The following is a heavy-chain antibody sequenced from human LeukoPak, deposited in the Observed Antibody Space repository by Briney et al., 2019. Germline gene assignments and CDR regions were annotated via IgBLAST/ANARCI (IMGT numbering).Heavy chain of an antibody. J-gene: IGHJ4*02. CDR2: IYHSGST. Sequence: SQTLSLTCTVSGGSISSGGYYWSWIRQPPGKGLEWIGYIYHSGSTYYNPSLKSRVTISVDRSKNQFSLKLSSVTAADTAVYYCARGRPYSFFDYWGQGTLVTVSS. D-gene: IGHD2-21*01. V-gene: IGHV4-30-2*01. CDR1: GGSISSGGYY. CDR3: ARGRPYSFFDY.